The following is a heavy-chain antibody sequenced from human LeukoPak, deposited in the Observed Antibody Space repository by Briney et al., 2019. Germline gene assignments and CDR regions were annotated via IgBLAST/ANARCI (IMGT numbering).Heavy chain of an antibody. CDR2: INHSEST. D-gene: IGHD3-9*01. J-gene: IGHJ3*02. CDR3: ARSRVLRYFDWRSTRYAFDI. Sequence: SETLSLTCAVYGGSFSGYYWSWIRQPPGKGLEWIGEINHSESTNYNPSLKSRVTISVDTSKNQFSLKLSTVTAADTAVYYCARSRVLRYFDWRSTRYAFDIWGQGTMVTVSS. CDR1: GGSFSGYY. V-gene: IGHV4-34*01.